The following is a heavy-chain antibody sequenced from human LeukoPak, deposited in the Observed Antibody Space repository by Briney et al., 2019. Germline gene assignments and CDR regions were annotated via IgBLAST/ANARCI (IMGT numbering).Heavy chain of an antibody. V-gene: IGHV4-39*01. J-gene: IGHJ4*02. CDR2: LCLGGSP. D-gene: IGHD3-16*01. Sequence: SETLSLTCTVSGGSISGSGYYWGWIRQSPGKGLEWIWRLCLGGSPYSNPSLGSRVTISLDTSKDQFSLLLRSVTAADTAVYYCARHLWGELEVDYWGQGTPVTVSS. CDR3: ARHLWGELEVDY. CDR1: GGSISGSGYY.